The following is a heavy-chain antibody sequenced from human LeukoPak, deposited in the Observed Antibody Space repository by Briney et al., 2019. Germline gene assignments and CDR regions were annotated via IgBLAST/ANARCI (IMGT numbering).Heavy chain of an antibody. D-gene: IGHD3-10*01. CDR3: AGARYYGSGSYSHYYMDV. Sequence: PSETLSLTCTVSGGSISSGSYYWSWIRQPAGKGLEWIGRIYTSGSTNYNPSLKSRVTISVDTSKNQFSLKLSSVTAADTAVYYCAGARYYGSGSYSHYYMDVWGKGTTVTISS. CDR1: GGSISSGSYY. CDR2: IYTSGST. J-gene: IGHJ6*03. V-gene: IGHV4-61*02.